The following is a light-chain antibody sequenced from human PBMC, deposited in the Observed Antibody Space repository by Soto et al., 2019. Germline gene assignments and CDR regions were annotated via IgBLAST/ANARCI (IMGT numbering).Light chain of an antibody. CDR3: QQYYSYPT. Sequence: AIRMTPSPSSLSASTVDRVTITCRASQGISSSLAWYQQTPGKAPQLLIYAASTLQSGVPSRFSGSGSGTDFTLTISCLQSEDFATYYCQQYYSYPTFGQGTRLEIK. V-gene: IGKV1-8*01. CDR1: QGISSS. CDR2: AAS. J-gene: IGKJ5*01.